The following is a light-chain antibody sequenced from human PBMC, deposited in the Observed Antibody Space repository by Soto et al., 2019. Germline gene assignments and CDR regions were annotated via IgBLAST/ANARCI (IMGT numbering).Light chain of an antibody. CDR1: QSVHNN. Sequence: EVVMTQSPATLSVSPRDRATLSCRASQSVHNNLAWYQQKPGQAPRLLIFDTSTRATDIPIRFTGGGSGTEFTLTISSLQSEDSAVYYCQQYEIWPLTFGGGTKVEIK. V-gene: IGKV3-15*01. CDR3: QQYEIWPLT. CDR2: DTS. J-gene: IGKJ4*01.